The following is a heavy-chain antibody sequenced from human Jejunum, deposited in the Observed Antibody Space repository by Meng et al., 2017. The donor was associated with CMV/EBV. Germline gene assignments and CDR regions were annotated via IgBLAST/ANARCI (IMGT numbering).Heavy chain of an antibody. CDR1: TFRDHA. CDR3: TKGPRLEWRYYGMDV. CDR2: SRSKAYGETT. J-gene: IGHJ6*02. D-gene: IGHD3-3*01. V-gene: IGHV3-49*04. Sequence: TFRDHAMSWVRQAPGKGLGWVSFSRSKAYGETTEYAASVKGRFSISRDDSQSIVYLQMNRLRSEDTAVYYCTKGPRLEWRYYGMDVWGQGTTVTVSS.